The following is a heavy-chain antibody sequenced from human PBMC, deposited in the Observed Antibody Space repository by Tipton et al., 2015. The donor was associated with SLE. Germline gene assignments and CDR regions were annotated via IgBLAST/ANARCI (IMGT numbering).Heavy chain of an antibody. CDR1: GGSFSGYY. CDR2: INHSGNT. D-gene: IGHD3-3*01. CDR3: ARVGNYDLDY. V-gene: IGHV4-34*01. Sequence: TLSLTCAVYGGSFSGYYWGWIRQPPGKGLEWIGGINHSGNTYYNPSLKSRVTISVDTSKNQFSLKLSSVTAADTAVYYCARVGNYDLDYWGQGTLVTVSS. J-gene: IGHJ4*02.